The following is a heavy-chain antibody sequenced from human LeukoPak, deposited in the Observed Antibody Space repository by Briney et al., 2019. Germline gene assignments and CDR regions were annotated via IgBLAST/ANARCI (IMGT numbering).Heavy chain of an antibody. Sequence: SVKVSCKASGGTFSSYAISWVRQAPGQGLEWMGGIIPIFGTANCAQKFQGRVTITTDESTSTAYMELSSLRSEDTAVYYCACSGYYYWLDPWGQGTLVIVSS. CDR2: IIPIFGTA. J-gene: IGHJ5*02. CDR3: ACSGYYYWLDP. CDR1: GGTFSSYA. V-gene: IGHV1-69*05. D-gene: IGHD3-22*01.